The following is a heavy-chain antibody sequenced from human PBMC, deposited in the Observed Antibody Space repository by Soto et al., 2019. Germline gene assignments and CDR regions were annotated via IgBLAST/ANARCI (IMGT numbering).Heavy chain of an antibody. Sequence: GGSLRLSCAASGFTFSSYDMHWVRQVTGKGLEWVSYITTGDDTSYPDSVQGRFTISRENAKNSLYLQMNNLRAGDTAIYYCARVAQDFGALDIWGQGTTVT. V-gene: IGHV3-13*01. J-gene: IGHJ3*02. D-gene: IGHD3-16*01. CDR1: GFTFSSYD. CDR2: ITTGDDT. CDR3: ARVAQDFGALDI.